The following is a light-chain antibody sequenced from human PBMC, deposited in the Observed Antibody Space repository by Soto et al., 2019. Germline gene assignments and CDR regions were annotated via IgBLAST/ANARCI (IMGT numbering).Light chain of an antibody. CDR2: DAS. CDR3: RQYDNLPIT. V-gene: IGKV1-33*01. Sequence: DIQMTQSPSSLSASVGDRVTITCQASQDISNYLNWYQQKPGKAPKLQIYDASNLETGVPSRFSGSGSGTDFTFTISSLQPEDIATYYCRQYDNLPITFGQGTRLEIK. CDR1: QDISNY. J-gene: IGKJ5*01.